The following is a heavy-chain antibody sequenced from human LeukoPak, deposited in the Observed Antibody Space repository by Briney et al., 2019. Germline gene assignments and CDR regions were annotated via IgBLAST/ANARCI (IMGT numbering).Heavy chain of an antibody. CDR3: AKDEKWLRLTGITDY. V-gene: IGHV3-23*01. CDR2: ISGSGGST. CDR1: RYTLSSDG. D-gene: IGHD5-12*01. J-gene: IGHJ4*02. Sequence: GGSLGVSSAAARYTLSSDGMSLVRQAAGKGQEWVSAISGSGGSTYYADSVKGRFTISRDNSKNTLYLQMNSLRAEDTAVYYCAKDEKWLRLTGITDYWGQGTLVTVSS.